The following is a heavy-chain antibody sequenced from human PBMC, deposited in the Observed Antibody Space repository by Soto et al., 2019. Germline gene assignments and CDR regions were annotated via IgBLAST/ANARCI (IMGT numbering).Heavy chain of an antibody. D-gene: IGHD4-17*01. V-gene: IGHV4-31*03. J-gene: IGHJ3*02. CDR3: ARDDTSGDYDAFDI. CDR1: GGSITSGDYY. Sequence: QVQLQESGPGLVKPSQTLSLTCSVSGGSITSGDYYWSWIRQHPGKGLEWIGFVYYSGSTYYNPSLKSRLTISVDTSKNQFSLRLSSVTAADTAVYYCARDDTSGDYDAFDIWGQGTLVTVSS. CDR2: VYYSGST.